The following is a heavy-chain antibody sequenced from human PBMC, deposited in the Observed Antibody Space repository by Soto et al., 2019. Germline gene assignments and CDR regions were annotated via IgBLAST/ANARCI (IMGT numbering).Heavy chain of an antibody. CDR1: GFTFSSYA. CDR3: AKDYGYSYAEGIPVVDY. Sequence: EVQLLESGGGLVQPGGSLRLSCAASGFTFSSYAMSWVRQAPGKGLEWVSAISGSGGSTYYADSVKGRFTISRDNSTNTLYLQMNSLRAEDTAVYYCAKDYGYSYAEGIPVVDYWGQGTLVTVSS. D-gene: IGHD5-18*01. J-gene: IGHJ4*02. V-gene: IGHV3-23*01. CDR2: ISGSGGST.